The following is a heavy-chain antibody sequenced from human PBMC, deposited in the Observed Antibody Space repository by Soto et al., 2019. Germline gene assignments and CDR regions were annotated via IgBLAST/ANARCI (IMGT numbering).Heavy chain of an antibody. CDR2: IVVGSGNT. Sequence: GASVKVSCKASGFTFTSSAMQWVRQARGQRLEWIGWIVVGSGNTNYAQKFQERVTITRDMSTSTAYMELSSLRSEDTAVYYCAADLKKVYEGSDPLLPSGWFDPWGQGTLVTVYS. CDR1: GFTFTSSA. V-gene: IGHV1-58*02. J-gene: IGHJ5*02. CDR3: AADLKKVYEGSDPLLPSGWFDP. D-gene: IGHD3-10*01.